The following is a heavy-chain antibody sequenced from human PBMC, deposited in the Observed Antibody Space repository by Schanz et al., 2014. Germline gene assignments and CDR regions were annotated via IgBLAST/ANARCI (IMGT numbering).Heavy chain of an antibody. CDR2: ISPYNGNT. V-gene: IGHV1-69*02. D-gene: IGHD2-2*02. Sequence: QVQLVQSGAEVKKPGSSVKVSCKASGGTFSTYTISWVRQAPGQGLEWMGWISPYNGNTNYAQKFQGRVTITADKSTTTAYMELNSLNSDDTAVYYCAGTYCSSTSCYTGYYYMDVWGKGTTVTVSS. CDR3: AGTYCSSTSCYTGYYYMDV. CDR1: GGTFSTYT. J-gene: IGHJ6*03.